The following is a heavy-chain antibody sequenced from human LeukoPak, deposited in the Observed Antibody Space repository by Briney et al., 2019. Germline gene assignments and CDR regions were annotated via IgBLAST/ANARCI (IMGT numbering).Heavy chain of an antibody. CDR1: GFSFNNCA. D-gene: IGHD5-12*01. CDR2: IIASSGAT. Sequence: GGSLRLSCAASGFSFNNCAMSWVRQAPGKGLEWVSIIIASSGATFYADSVKGRFTISRDTSKNTLYLQLNSLRLEDTAVYYCVKGGYDYIEVAYFDFWGQGTLVTVSS. CDR3: VKGGYDYIEVAYFDF. V-gene: IGHV3-23*01. J-gene: IGHJ4*02.